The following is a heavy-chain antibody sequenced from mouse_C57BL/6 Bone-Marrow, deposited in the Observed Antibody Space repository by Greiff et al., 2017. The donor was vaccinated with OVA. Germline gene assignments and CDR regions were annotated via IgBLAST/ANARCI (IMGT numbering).Heavy chain of an antibody. CDR2: IYPGDGDT. CDR1: GYAFSSYW. Sequence: VQLQQSGAELVKPGASVKISCKASGYAFSSYWMNWVKQRPGKGLEWIGQIYPGDGDTNYNGKFKGKATLTADKSSSTAYMQLSSLTSEDSAVYFCARSSGIYYEYVGLYYYAMDYWGQGTSVTVSS. D-gene: IGHD2-4*01. J-gene: IGHJ4*01. V-gene: IGHV1-80*01. CDR3: ARSSGIYYEYVGLYYYAMDY.